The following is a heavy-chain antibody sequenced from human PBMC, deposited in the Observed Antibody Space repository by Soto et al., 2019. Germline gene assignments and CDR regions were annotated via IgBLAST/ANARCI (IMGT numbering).Heavy chain of an antibody. CDR3: ARDYAPDYYDSSGYYFGGWFDL. J-gene: IGHJ5*02. V-gene: IGHV1-2*02. CDR2: INPNSGGT. D-gene: IGHD3-22*01. Sequence: ASVKVSCKASGYTFTGYYMHWVRQAPGQGLEWMGWINPNSGGTNYAQKFQGRVTMTRDTSISTAYMELSRLRFDDTAVYYCARDYAPDYYDSSGYYFGGWFDLWGQGTLVTVSS. CDR1: GYTFTGYY.